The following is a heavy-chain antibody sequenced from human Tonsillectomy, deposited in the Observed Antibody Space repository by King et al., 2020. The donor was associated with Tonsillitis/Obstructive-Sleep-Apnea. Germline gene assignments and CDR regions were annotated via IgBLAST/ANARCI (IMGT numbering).Heavy chain of an antibody. CDR2: IDHIGST. V-gene: IGHV4-34*01. D-gene: IGHD6-13*01. CDR3: AREHSSSLDY. CDR1: GGSFSGYY. Sequence: VQLQQWGAGLLKPSETLSLTCVVYGGSFSGYYWSWIRQPPGKGLEWIGEIDHIGSTNYNPSLKSRVTISVDTSKNQFSLSLSSVTAADTAVYHCAREHSSSLDYWGQGTLVTDSS. J-gene: IGHJ4*02.